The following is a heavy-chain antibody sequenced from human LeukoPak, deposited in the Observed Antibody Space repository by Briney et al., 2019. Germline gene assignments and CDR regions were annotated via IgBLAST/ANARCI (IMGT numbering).Heavy chain of an antibody. CDR1: GFTFSSYG. D-gene: IGHD3-22*01. Sequence: PGRSLRLSCAASGFTFSSYGMRWVRQAPGKGLEWVAVISYDGSNKYYADSVKGRFTISRDNSKNTLYLQMNSLRAEDPAVYYCARDPVASTSMMVVVRVYFDYWGQGTLVTVSS. J-gene: IGHJ4*02. CDR3: ARDPVASTSMMVVVRVYFDY. V-gene: IGHV3-30*03. CDR2: ISYDGSNK.